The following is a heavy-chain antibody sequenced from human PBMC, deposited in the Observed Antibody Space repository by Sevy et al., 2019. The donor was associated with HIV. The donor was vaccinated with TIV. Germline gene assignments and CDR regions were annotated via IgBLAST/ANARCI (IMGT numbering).Heavy chain of an antibody. V-gene: IGHV3-30*04. D-gene: IGHD6-6*01. CDR3: ARKQFVLPFDY. Sequence: GGSLRLSCAASGFTFSDYAIHWVRQAPGKGLEWLAVISYHGRNQFYADSVRGRFTISRDDSKNTVYLQMNSLRPDDTAVYYCARKQFVLPFDYWGEGTLVTVSS. J-gene: IGHJ4*02. CDR2: ISYHGRNQ. CDR1: GFTFSDYA.